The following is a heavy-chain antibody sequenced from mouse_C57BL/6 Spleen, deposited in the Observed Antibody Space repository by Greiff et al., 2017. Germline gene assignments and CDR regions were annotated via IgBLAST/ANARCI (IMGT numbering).Heavy chain of an antibody. CDR2: ISSGGDYI. CDR3: TRDGSSPHWYFDV. V-gene: IGHV5-9-1*02. J-gene: IGHJ1*03. D-gene: IGHD1-1*01. CDR1: GFTFSSYA. Sequence: EVQRVESGEGLVKPGGSLKLSCAASGFTFSSYAMSWVRQTPEKRLEWVAYISSGGDYIYYADTVKGRFTISRDNARNTLYLQMSSLKSEDTAMXYCTRDGSSPHWYFDVWGTGTTVTVSS.